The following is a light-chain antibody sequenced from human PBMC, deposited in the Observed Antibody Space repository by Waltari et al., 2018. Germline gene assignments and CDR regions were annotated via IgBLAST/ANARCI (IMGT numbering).Light chain of an antibody. CDR3: ATWDDSLSGRM. Sequence: QSALTQPPSASGSPGQSVTISCTGTSSDAGGYNSVSWYQLHPVKAPKLRIYEVTKRPPGVPGRFSGSKSGTSASLAISGLRSEDEADYYCATWDDSLSGRMFGGGTKLTVL. CDR1: SSDAGGYNS. V-gene: IGLV2-8*01. CDR2: EVT. J-gene: IGLJ3*02.